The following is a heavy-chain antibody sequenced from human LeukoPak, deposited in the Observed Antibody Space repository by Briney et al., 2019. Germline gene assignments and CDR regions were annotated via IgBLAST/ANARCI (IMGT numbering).Heavy chain of an antibody. CDR3: AREPFMDSSSSHFDY. CDR1: GFTFSSYS. J-gene: IGHJ4*02. CDR2: IYSGGST. V-gene: IGHV3-53*01. D-gene: IGHD6-6*01. Sequence: GRSLRLSCAASGFTFSSYSMNWVRQAPGKGLEWVSVIYSGGSTYYADSVKGRFTISRDNSKNTLYLQMNSLRAEDTAVYYCAREPFMDSSSSHFDYWGQGTLVTVSS.